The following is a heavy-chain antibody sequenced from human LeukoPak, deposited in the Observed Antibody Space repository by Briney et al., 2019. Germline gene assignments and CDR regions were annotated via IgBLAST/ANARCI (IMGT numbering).Heavy chain of an antibody. Sequence: GGSLRLSCAASGFTFSGYAMSWVRQAPGKGLEWVSAISGSGGTSSYADSVKGRFTISRHNSKNTLYLQMNSLRAEDTAIYYCAKSSTTVTPYYFDYWGQETLVTVSS. J-gene: IGHJ4*02. CDR2: ISGSGGTS. CDR3: AKSSTTVTPYYFDY. D-gene: IGHD4-17*01. V-gene: IGHV3-23*01. CDR1: GFTFSGYA.